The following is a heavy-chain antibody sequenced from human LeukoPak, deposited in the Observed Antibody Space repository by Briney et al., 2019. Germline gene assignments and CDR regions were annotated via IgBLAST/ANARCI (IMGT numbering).Heavy chain of an antibody. CDR1: GYIFTNYC. J-gene: IGHJ4*02. CDR2: IYPDDSDT. D-gene: IGHD4-17*01. Sequence: GESLKNCCKASGYIFTNYCIAWVRQMPGTGLEWMGVIYPDDSDTRYSPSFQGQVTISAHKSVTTAYLQWSSLRASDTAIYYCARHLYSDGQCGFDYWGQGTLVTVSS. CDR3: ARHLYSDGQCGFDY. V-gene: IGHV5-51*01.